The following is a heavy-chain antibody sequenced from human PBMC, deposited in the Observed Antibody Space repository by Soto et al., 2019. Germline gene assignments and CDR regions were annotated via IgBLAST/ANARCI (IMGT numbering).Heavy chain of an antibody. D-gene: IGHD2-15*01. CDR3: AKVNFFDTPGTFDV. V-gene: IGHV3-23*01. CDR1: GFXCSSYA. J-gene: IGHJ3*01. Sequence: GXLRLSFAASGFXCSSYALTWVRLAPGSGLECVATIAGSGGMTYYTNSVRGRFTISRDNSKNTVSLQMSSLRSEDTAMYFCAKVNFFDTPGTFDVWGQGTPGTVSS. CDR2: IAGSGGMT.